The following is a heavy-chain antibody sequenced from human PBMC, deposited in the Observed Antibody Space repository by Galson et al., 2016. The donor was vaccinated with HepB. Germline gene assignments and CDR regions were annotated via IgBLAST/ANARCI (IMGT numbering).Heavy chain of an antibody. CDR1: GFILSTYP. CDR3: ARGSGSYLGWVFDL. J-gene: IGHJ2*01. Sequence: SLRLSCAASGFILSTYPIHWVRQAPDKGLEWVAVIYYDGSKKYYVDSLKGRFTISRENSRSTGYLQMKSLRADDTAVYYCARGSGSYLGWVFDLWGRGALVTVSS. D-gene: IGHD1-26*01. V-gene: IGHV3-30-3*01. CDR2: IYYDGSKK.